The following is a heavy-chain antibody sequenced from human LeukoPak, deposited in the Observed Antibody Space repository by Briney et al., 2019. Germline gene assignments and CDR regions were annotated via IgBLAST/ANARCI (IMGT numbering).Heavy chain of an antibody. CDR2: IIPIFGIA. Sequence: SVMVSCKASGGTFSSYAISWVRQAPGQGLEWMGRIIPIFGIANYAQKFQGRVTITAEKSTSTAYMELSSLRSEDTAVYYCARALEAGGDDSLLGYWGQGTLVTVSS. D-gene: IGHD3-22*01. J-gene: IGHJ4*02. V-gene: IGHV1-69*04. CDR3: ARALEAGGDDSLLGY. CDR1: GGTFSSYA.